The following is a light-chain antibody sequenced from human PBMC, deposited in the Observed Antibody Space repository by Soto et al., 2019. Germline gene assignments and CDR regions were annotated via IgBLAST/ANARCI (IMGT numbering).Light chain of an antibody. Sequence: QSVLTQPASVSGSPGQSITISCTGTSSDVGGYNFVTWYQQYPGKAPKLVIHDVIRRPSGVSNRFSGSKSGTTASLTISGLQAEDEADYYCCSYTSSTSYVFGTGTKVTVL. V-gene: IGLV2-14*01. J-gene: IGLJ1*01. CDR1: SSDVGGYNF. CDR3: CSYTSSTSYV. CDR2: DVI.